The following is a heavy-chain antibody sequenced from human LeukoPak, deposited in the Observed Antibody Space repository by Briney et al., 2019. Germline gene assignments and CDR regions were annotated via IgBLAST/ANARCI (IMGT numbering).Heavy chain of an antibody. Sequence: ASVKVSCKASGYTFTGYDIDWVRQAPGQGLEWMGWINPNSGGTNYAQKFQGRVTMTRDTSISTAYMELSRLRSDDTAVYYCARNYYDSSGYYYFDYWGQGTLVTVSS. CDR1: GYTFTGYD. D-gene: IGHD3-22*01. CDR3: ARNYYDSSGYYYFDY. CDR2: INPNSGGT. J-gene: IGHJ4*02. V-gene: IGHV1-2*02.